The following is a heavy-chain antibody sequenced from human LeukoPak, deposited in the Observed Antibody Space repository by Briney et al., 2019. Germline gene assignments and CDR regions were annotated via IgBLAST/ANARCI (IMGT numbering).Heavy chain of an antibody. CDR3: AKLRSGSFDI. CDR1: GFTFGDYA. CDR2: ISWNSGSI. Sequence: GGSLRLSCAASGFTFGDYAMHWVRHAPGKGLEWVSGISWNSGSIVYADSVKGRFTISRDNAKNPLYLQMNSLRAEDMALYYCAKLRSGSFDIWGQGTMVTVSS. J-gene: IGHJ3*02. V-gene: IGHV3-9*03.